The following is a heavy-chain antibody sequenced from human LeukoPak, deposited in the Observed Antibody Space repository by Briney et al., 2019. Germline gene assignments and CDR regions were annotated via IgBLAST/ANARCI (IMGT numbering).Heavy chain of an antibody. CDR2: ISWNCGSI. J-gene: IGHJ4*02. Sequence: GGSLRLSCAGSGFIFNNYAMHWVRQPPGKGLEWVSGISWNCGSIDYADSVKGRFTISRDNAKNSLYLQMNSLRVEDTAFYYCAKDNRRHYTSGPNPDSLHWGQGALVTVSS. CDR3: AKDNRRHYTSGPNPDSLH. V-gene: IGHV3-9*01. D-gene: IGHD6-19*01. CDR1: GFIFNNYA.